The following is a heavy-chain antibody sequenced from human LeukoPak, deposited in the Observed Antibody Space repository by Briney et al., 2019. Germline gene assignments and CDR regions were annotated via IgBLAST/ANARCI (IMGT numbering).Heavy chain of an antibody. Sequence: GGSLRLSXAASGFTVTRYAMSWVRQAPGEGLEWVAAINNNNNPYYADSVRGRFTISRDTSGNTLYLQMNNLRAGDTAIYYCAKDHPSSGWPAFESWGQGTLVTVSS. D-gene: IGHD6-25*01. CDR3: AKDHPSSGWPAFES. CDR2: INNNNNP. V-gene: IGHV3-23*05. CDR1: GFTVTRYA. J-gene: IGHJ4*02.